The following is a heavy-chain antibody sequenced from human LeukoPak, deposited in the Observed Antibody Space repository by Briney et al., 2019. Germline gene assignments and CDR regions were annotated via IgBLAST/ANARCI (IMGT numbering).Heavy chain of an antibody. CDR3: ARTQNTIFGVVIPNYGMDV. J-gene: IGHJ6*02. D-gene: IGHD3-3*01. CDR1: GGSISSDDYY. Sequence: SETLSLTCTVSGGSISSDDYYWNWIRQPPGKGLEWIGFIYYSGSTNYNPSLKSRVTISVDTSKNQFSLKLSSVTAADTAVYYCARTQNTIFGVVIPNYGMDVWGQGSTVTVSS. V-gene: IGHV4-30-4*01. CDR2: IYYSGST.